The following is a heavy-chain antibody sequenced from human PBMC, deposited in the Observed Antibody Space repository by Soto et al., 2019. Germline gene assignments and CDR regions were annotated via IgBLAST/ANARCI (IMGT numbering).Heavy chain of an antibody. CDR3: ARGDSAGSRTPAIHYYSGLDV. Sequence: EVQLLESGGHSVQPGVSLRLSCAASGFTFSTYAMSWVRQAPGEGLDWVSSISTSGDRTYYADSVKGGFTISRDNSKNSLFLQMSSLIAKDTALSYCARGDSAGSRTPAIHYYSGLDVWGQGNTVIVSS. D-gene: IGHD3-22*01. CDR1: GFTFSTYA. V-gene: IGHV3-23*01. J-gene: IGHJ6*02. CDR2: ISTSGDRT.